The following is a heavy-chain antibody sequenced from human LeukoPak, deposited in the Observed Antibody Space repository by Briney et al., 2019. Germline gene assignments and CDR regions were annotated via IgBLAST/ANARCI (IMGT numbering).Heavy chain of an antibody. D-gene: IGHD3-3*01. Sequence: GGSLRLSCAASGFTFSSYGMHWVRQAPGKGLEWVAVISYDGSNKYYADSVKGRFTISRDNSKNTLYLQMNSLRAEDTAVYYCAKDKQITYYDFWSGYYDYWGQGTLATVSS. CDR3: AKDKQITYYDFWSGYYDY. V-gene: IGHV3-30*18. CDR1: GFTFSSYG. CDR2: ISYDGSNK. J-gene: IGHJ4*02.